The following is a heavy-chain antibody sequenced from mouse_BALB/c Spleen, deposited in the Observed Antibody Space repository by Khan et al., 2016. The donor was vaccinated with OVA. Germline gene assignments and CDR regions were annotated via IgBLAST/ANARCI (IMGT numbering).Heavy chain of an antibody. D-gene: IGHD2-1*01. V-gene: IGHV2-6-1*01. CDR1: GFSLTSYG. CDR3: ARHGYYGNYGPYFDV. J-gene: IGHJ1*01. Sequence: QVQLKESGPGLVAPSQSLSITCTISGFSLTSYGVHWVRQPPGKGLEWLVVIWSDGHTTYNSALKSRLSISKDNSKSQVFLKMNSLQTDDTAMHYCARHGYYGNYGPYFDVWGAGTTVTVAS. CDR2: IWSDGHT.